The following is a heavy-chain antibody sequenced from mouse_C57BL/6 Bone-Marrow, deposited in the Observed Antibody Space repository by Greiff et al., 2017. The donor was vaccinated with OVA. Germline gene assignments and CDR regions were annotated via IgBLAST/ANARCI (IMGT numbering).Heavy chain of an antibody. CDR1: GFTFSDYY. J-gene: IGHJ4*01. V-gene: IGHV5-12*01. D-gene: IGHD1-1*01. CDR3: ARHDYYGYAMDY. Sequence: EVKLMESGGGLVQPGGSLKLSCAASGFTFSDYYMYWVRQTPEKRLEWVAYISNGGGSTYYPDTVKGRFTISRDNAKNTLYLQMSRLKSEDTAMYYCARHDYYGYAMDYWGQGTSVTVSS. CDR2: ISNGGGST.